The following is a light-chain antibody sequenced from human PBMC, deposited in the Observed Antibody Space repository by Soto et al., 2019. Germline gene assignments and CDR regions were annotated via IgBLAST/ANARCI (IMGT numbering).Light chain of an antibody. CDR2: LNKDGSH. CDR3: QTWGTVPL. Sequence: QLVLTQSPSASASLGASVNLTCTLTNGHSTFAIAWHQQQPEKGPRYLMKLNKDGSHNKGDGIPDRFSGSRSGAERYLTISSLQSDDEADYYCQTWGTVPLFVGGTKLTVL. V-gene: IGLV4-69*01. J-gene: IGLJ2*01. CDR1: NGHSTFA.